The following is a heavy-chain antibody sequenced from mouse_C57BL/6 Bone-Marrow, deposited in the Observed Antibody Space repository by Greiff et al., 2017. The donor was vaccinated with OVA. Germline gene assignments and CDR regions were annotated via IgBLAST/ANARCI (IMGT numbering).Heavy chain of an antibody. V-gene: IGHV1-55*01. J-gene: IGHJ1*03. D-gene: IGHD2-3*01. Sequence: QVQLKQPGAELVKPGASVKMSCKASGYTFTSYWITWVKQRPGQGLEWIGDIYPGSGSTNYNEKFKSKATLTVDTSSSTAYMQLSSLTSEDSAVYYCARRGGLLRVFDVWGTGTTVTVSS. CDR3: ARRGGLLRVFDV. CDR2: IYPGSGST. CDR1: GYTFTSYW.